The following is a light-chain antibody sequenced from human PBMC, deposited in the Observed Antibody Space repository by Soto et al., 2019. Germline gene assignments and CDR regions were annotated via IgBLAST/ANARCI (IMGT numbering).Light chain of an antibody. CDR2: GVS. CDR3: QQYNDWPTK. V-gene: IGKV3-15*01. J-gene: IGKJ1*01. CDR1: QSVSST. Sequence: EIVMEHSTATLSLSREERATLSFSSRQSVSSTVASYQQKPGQAPRLLIYGVSTRATGIPARFSGSGSGTEFTLTISSLQSEDFAVYYCQQYNDWPTKFGQGTKVDIK.